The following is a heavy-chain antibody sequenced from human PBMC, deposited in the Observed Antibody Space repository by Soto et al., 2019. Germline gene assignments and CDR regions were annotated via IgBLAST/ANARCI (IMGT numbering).Heavy chain of an antibody. Sequence: VGSLRLSCAASGFTFSSYAMGWVRQAPGKGLEWVANIKQDGTEKNYVGSVKGRFTISRDNARKSLYLQMGSLRAEDTAVYFCARGDTPMITGMDSFDIWGQGTMVTVSS. J-gene: IGHJ3*02. D-gene: IGHD5-18*01. CDR1: GFTFSSYA. CDR2: IKQDGTEK. V-gene: IGHV3-7*01. CDR3: ARGDTPMITGMDSFDI.